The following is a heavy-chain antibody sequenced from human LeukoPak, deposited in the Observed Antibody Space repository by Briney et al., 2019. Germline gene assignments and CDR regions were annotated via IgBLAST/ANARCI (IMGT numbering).Heavy chain of an antibody. V-gene: IGHV3-23*01. J-gene: IGHJ4*02. CDR1: GFTFSSYA. CDR2: ISGSGNST. CDR3: AKVQTPYCSSTSCYNFDY. D-gene: IGHD2-2*02. Sequence: GGSLRLSCAAPGFTFSSYAMTWVRQAPGKGLEWASAISGSGNSTYYADSVKGRFTISRDNSKDTLYLQINSLRAEDTAVYYCAKVQTPYCSSTSCYNFDYWGQGTLVTVSS.